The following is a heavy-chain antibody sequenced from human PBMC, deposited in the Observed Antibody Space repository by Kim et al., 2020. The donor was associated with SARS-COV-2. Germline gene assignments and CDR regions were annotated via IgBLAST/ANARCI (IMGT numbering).Heavy chain of an antibody. CDR3: ATGAGWLVDY. V-gene: IGHV4-59*09. CDR2: GST. D-gene: IGHD6-19*01. J-gene: IGHJ4*02. Sequence: GSTKYNPALKSRVSISVDTSKNQFSLTLSSLSTADTAVYFCATGAGWLVDYWGQGTLVTVSS.